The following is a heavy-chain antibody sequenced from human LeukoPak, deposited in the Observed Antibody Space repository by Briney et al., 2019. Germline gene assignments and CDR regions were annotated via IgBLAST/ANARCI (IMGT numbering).Heavy chain of an antibody. CDR2: IYSGGST. CDR1: GFTVSSNY. J-gene: IGHJ6*02. D-gene: IGHD6-13*01. Sequence: GGSLRLSCAASGFTVSSNYMSWVRQAPGKGLEWVSVIYSGGSTYYADSVKGRFTISRDNSKNTLYLQMNSLRAEDTAVYYSARARAAAGSWFAYYYYGVDVWGQGTTVTVSS. CDR3: ARARAAAGSWFAYYYYGVDV. V-gene: IGHV3-66*01.